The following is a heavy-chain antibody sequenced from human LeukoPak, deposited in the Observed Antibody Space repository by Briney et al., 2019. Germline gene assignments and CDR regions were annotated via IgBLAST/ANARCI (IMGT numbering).Heavy chain of an antibody. CDR2: FSPGSATM. V-gene: IGHV3-48*01. J-gene: IGHJ5*02. Sequence: GGSLRLPCAASESTSISYSISWAPQAPGKGLEWISYFSPGSATMYYADSVKGRFTISRDDARTSLSLQMNSLRAEDTALYYCVKEMGYCSGGGCYRWFHAWGQGTLVTVSS. CDR3: VKEMGYCSGGGCYRWFHA. CDR1: ESTSISYS. D-gene: IGHD2-15*01.